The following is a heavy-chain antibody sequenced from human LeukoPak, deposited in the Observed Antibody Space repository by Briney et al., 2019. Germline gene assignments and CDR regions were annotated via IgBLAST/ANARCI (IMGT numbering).Heavy chain of an antibody. CDR2: IYYTGT. Sequence: SETLSLTCTVSGGSVTDYYWSWIRQSPGKGLEWIGYIYYTGTSYNPSLKSRVTISVDTSKNQFSLKLSSVTAADTAVYYCARYGSGSPYYYMDVWGKGTTVTISS. D-gene: IGHD3-10*01. V-gene: IGHV4-59*08. CDR3: ARYGSGSPYYYMDV. CDR1: GGSVTDYY. J-gene: IGHJ6*03.